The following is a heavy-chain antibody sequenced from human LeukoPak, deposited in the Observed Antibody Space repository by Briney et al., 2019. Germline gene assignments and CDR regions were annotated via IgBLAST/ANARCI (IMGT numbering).Heavy chain of an antibody. CDR1: GFTFSSYR. CDR3: ARGLDY. Sequence: GGSLRLSCAASGFTFSSYRMNWVRQVPGKGLEWVSHINHDSSARHYLDSVKGRFTISRDNAKNSLYLQMNNVRVDDTAVYYCARGLDYWGQETLVTVSS. J-gene: IGHJ4*02. CDR2: INHDSSAR. V-gene: IGHV3-48*01.